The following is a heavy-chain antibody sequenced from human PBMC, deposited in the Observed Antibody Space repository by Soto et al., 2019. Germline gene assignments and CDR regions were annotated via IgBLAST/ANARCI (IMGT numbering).Heavy chain of an antibody. CDR2: ISGVRDYI. J-gene: IGHJ4*02. Sequence: EVQLVESGGGLVNPGGSLRLSCAASGFTFIYYPLHWVRRAPGKGLEWVSSISGVRDYIRYADSVKGRFAISRDNAKTSLYLQMNSLTAEDTAVYYCAREGVHNYTEYYFDYWGQGTLVTVSS. V-gene: IGHV3-21*06. CDR3: AREGVHNYTEYYFDY. CDR1: GFTFIYYP. D-gene: IGHD3-10*01.